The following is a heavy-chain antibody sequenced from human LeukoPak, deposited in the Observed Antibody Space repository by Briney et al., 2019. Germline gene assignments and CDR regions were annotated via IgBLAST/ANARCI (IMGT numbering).Heavy chain of an antibody. CDR1: GASITSTDFY. D-gene: IGHD1-26*01. CDR3: VRPIVPGYVDS. CDR2: ISYSGTT. J-gene: IGHJ4*02. V-gene: IGHV4-39*01. Sequence: SETLSLTCTVSGASITSTDFYWTWIRQSPGKRLEWIATISYSGTTYYNPSFKPRAAISLEPSDNQFSLRLYSVTAADTAVYYCVRPIVPGYVDSWGQGTLVTVSS.